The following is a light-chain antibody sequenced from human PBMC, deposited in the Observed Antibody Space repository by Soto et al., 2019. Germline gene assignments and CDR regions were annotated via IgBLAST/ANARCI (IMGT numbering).Light chain of an antibody. CDR3: QQYYSTPRT. CDR1: QSVLYSSNNKNY. Sequence: DIVMTQSPDSLAVSLGERATINCKSSQSVLYSSNNKNYLAWYQQKPGQPPKLLIYWASTRESGVPDRFSGSGSGTDFTLTISSPQAEDVAVYYCQQYYSTPRTFSQGTKVEIK. V-gene: IGKV4-1*01. CDR2: WAS. J-gene: IGKJ1*01.